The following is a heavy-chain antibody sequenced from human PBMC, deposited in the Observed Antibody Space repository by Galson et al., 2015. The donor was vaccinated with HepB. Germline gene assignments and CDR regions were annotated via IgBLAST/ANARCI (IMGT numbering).Heavy chain of an antibody. CDR3: ARETTGAMVATGY. CDR2: ISSSSSYI. Sequence: SLRLSCAASGFTFSSYSMNWVRQAPGKGLEWVSSISSSSSYIYYADSVKGRFTISRDNAKNSLYLQMNSLRAEDTAVYYCARETTGAMVATGYWGQGTLVTVSS. D-gene: IGHD5-12*01. V-gene: IGHV3-21*01. J-gene: IGHJ4*02. CDR1: GFTFSSYS.